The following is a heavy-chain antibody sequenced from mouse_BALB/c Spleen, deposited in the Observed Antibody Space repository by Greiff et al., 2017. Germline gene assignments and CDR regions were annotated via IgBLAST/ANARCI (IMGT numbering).Heavy chain of an antibody. D-gene: IGHD2-4*01. CDR1: GFTFSSFG. Sequence: EVKLVESGGGLVQPGGSRKLSCAASGFTFSSFGMHWVRQAPEKGLEWVAYISSGSSTIYYADTVKGRFTIARDNPKNTLFLQMTSLRSEDTAMYYCARVRSTMITGLFDYWGQGTTLTVSS. CDR2: ISSGSSTI. V-gene: IGHV5-17*02. CDR3: ARVRSTMITGLFDY. J-gene: IGHJ2*01.